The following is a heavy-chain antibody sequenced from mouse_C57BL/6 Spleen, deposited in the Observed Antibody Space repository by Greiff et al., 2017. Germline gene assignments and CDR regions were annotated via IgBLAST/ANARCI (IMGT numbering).Heavy chain of an antibody. D-gene: IGHD2-12*01. J-gene: IGHJ1*03. V-gene: IGHV1-55*01. Sequence: VQLQQPGAELVKPGASVKMSCKASGYNFNSYWITWVKQRTGQGLEWIGDIYPGSGSTNYNEKFKSKATLTVDTSSSTAYMQRSSLTYEDSAVYYCARPAYYRYFDVWGTGTTVTVSS. CDR3: ARPAYYRYFDV. CDR1: GYNFNSYW. CDR2: IYPGSGST.